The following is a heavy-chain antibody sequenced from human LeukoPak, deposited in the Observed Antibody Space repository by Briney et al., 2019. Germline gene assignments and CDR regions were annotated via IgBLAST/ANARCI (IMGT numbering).Heavy chain of an antibody. CDR1: GGTFSSYA. V-gene: IGHV1-69*13. CDR2: IIPIFGTA. J-gene: IGHJ3*02. D-gene: IGHD6-13*01. CDR3: AKRAIWYGDAFDI. Sequence: SVKVSCKASGGTFSSYAISWVRQAPGQGLEWMGGIIPIFGTANYAQKFQGRVTITADESTSTAYMELSSLRSEDTAVYYCAKRAIWYGDAFDIWGQGTMVTVSS.